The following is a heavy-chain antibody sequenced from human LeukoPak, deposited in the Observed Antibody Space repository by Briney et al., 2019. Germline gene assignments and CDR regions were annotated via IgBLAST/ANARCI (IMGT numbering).Heavy chain of an antibody. V-gene: IGHV3-66*01. CDR3: ARDREVGAFDI. CDR1: GFTVSSNY. J-gene: IGHJ3*02. D-gene: IGHD3-10*01. Sequence: GSLRLSCAASGFTVSSNYMSWVRQAPGKGLEWVSVIYSGGSIYYADSVKGRFTISRDNSKNTLYLQMNSLRAEDTAVYYCARDREVGAFDIWGQGTMVTVSS. CDR2: IYSGGSI.